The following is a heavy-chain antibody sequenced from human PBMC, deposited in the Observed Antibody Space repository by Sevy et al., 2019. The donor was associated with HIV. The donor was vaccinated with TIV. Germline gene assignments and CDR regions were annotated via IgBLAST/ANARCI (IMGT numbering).Heavy chain of an antibody. CDR1: GFTFSDQY. CDR3: AREFRHAFDI. CDR2: ISLSGSSI. V-gene: IGHV3-11*01. Sequence: GGSLRLSCAGSGFTFSDQYMSWIRQAPGKGLVWVSYISLSGSSIYYADSVKGRFTISRDNSKNSLYPQMNSLRAEDTAVYYCAREFRHAFDIWGQGTMVTVSS. J-gene: IGHJ3*02.